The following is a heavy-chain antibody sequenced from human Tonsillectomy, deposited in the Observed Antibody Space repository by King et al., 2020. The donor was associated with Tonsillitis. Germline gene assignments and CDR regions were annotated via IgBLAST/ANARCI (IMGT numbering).Heavy chain of an antibody. D-gene: IGHD2-15*01. CDR2: INNDGSDT. Sequence: VQLVESGGGLVQPGGSLRLSCAASEFTFTSYSMHWVRQAPGKGLVWVSRINNDGSDTIYADSVKGRFTISRDNAKNTLYLQMNSLRAEDTAVYFCARGGGNHAFDIWGQGTMVTVSS. CDR1: EFTFTSYS. V-gene: IGHV3-74*01. CDR3: ARGGGNHAFDI. J-gene: IGHJ3*02.